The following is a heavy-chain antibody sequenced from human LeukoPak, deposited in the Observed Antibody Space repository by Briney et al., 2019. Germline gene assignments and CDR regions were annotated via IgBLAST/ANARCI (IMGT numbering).Heavy chain of an antibody. D-gene: IGHD3-10*01. CDR2: ISSNGGST. V-gene: IGHV3-64*04. J-gene: IGHJ4*02. CDR1: GFTFSSYA. CDR3: ARGSGSYYFGY. Sequence: GGSLRLSCAASGFTFSSYAMHWVRQAPGKGLEYVSAISSNGGSTYYADSVKGRFTISRDNSKNTLYLQMNSLRAEDTAVYYCARGSGSYYFGYWGQGTLVTVSS.